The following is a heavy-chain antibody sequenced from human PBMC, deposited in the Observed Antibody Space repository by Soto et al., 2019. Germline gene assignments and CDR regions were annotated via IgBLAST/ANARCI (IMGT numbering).Heavy chain of an antibody. Sequence: ASVKVSCKASGYTFSDFDINWLRQASGQGPEWMGWMDAKSGDTFFAQRFQGKFNMTWDTSLSTAYMEVGSLTSDDTAMYYCARGNPFNYAGFDVWGQGTTVTFSS. CDR3: ARGNPFNYAGFDV. J-gene: IGHJ6*02. CDR2: MDAKSGDT. V-gene: IGHV1-8*01. CDR1: GYTFSDFD. D-gene: IGHD3-16*01.